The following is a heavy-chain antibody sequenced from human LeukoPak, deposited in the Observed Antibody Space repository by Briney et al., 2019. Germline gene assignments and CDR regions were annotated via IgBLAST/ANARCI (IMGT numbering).Heavy chain of an antibody. CDR2: ISYDGTNK. V-gene: IGHV3-30*18. D-gene: IGHD2-21*01. CDR1: GFTFSNYG. J-gene: IGHJ4*02. CDR3: AKEEGVMAIAGSPSGY. Sequence: GGSLRLSCAASGFTFSNYGIHWVRQAPGKRLEWVAIISYDGTNKYYADSVKGRFTISRDNSKNTLYLQMNSLRAEDTAMYYCAKEEGVMAIAGSPSGYRGQGTLVTVSS.